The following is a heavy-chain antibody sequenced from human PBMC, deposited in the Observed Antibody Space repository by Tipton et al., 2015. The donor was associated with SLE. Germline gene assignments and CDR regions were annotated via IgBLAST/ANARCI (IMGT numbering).Heavy chain of an antibody. D-gene: IGHD5-18*01. CDR2: MNPYSGTT. CDR3: ARGTSTGYSVVGWFDT. Sequence: QLVQSGPEVKKPGASVRASCKASGYTFITYDINWERQATGQGLEWMGWMNPYSGTTGYAQKFQGGVTMTRNASIGTAYMDLTSLRSDDTAVYYCARGTSTGYSVVGWFDTWGQGSLVSVSS. V-gene: IGHV1-8*01. J-gene: IGHJ5*02. CDR1: GYTFITYD.